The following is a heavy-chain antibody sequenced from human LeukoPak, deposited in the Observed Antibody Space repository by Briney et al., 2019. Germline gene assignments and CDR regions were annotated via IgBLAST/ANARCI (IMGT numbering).Heavy chain of an antibody. D-gene: IGHD4-17*01. CDR2: IGGRGTIT. CDR1: GFTFSSYA. Sequence: PGGSLRLSCAASGFTFSSYAMSWVRQAPGKGLEWVSAIGGRGTITYYADSVKGRFTISKDNSKNTLYLQMNSLGAEDTAVYYCAKDDDYVEYGYYFDFWGQGTLVTVSS. J-gene: IGHJ4*02. V-gene: IGHV3-23*01. CDR3: AKDDDYVEYGYYFDF.